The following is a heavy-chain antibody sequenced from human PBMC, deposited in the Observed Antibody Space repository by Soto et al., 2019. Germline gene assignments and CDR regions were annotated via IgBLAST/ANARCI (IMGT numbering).Heavy chain of an antibody. J-gene: IGHJ4*02. CDR1: GFSLSTSGLG. D-gene: IGHD6-19*01. CDR2: IYWNDDK. Sequence: QITLKESGPTLVRPTQTLTLTCTFSGFSLSTSGLGVGWIRQPPGKALEWLALIYWNDDKRYSPSLKARLTITTDTSKNRVVLTMTNMDPVDTATYYSAHRPSGWYLFDYWGQGTLVTVSS. CDR3: AHRPSGWYLFDY. V-gene: IGHV2-5*01.